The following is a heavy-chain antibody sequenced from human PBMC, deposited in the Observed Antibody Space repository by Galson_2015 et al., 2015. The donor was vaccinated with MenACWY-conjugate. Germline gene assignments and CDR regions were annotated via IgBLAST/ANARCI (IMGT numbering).Heavy chain of an antibody. CDR2: IYHSGAT. CDR3: ARRATTGWFDP. V-gene: IGHV4-59*13. J-gene: IGHJ5*02. Sequence: SETLSLTCTVSGASMSNYSWTWVRQSPEKGLEWIGHIYHSGATNYNPSLQSRVIISADASKGQISLNLASASAADTAVYFCARRATTGWFDPWGQGTQVTVSS. D-gene: IGHD4-17*01. CDR1: GASMSNYS.